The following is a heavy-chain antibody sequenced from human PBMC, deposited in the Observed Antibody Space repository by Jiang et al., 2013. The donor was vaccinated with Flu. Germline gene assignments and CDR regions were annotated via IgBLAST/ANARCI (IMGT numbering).Heavy chain of an antibody. Sequence: GAEVKKPGASVKVSCKASGYTFTSYDINWVRQATGQGLEWMGWMNPNSGNTGYAQKFQGRVTMTRNTSISTAYMELSSLRSEDTAVYYCARGPGKTTVITSGSAWFDPWGQGTLVTVSS. J-gene: IGHJ5*02. CDR3: ARGPGKTTVITSGSAWFDP. CDR1: GYTFTSYD. CDR2: MNPNSGNT. D-gene: IGHD4-23*01. V-gene: IGHV1-8*01.